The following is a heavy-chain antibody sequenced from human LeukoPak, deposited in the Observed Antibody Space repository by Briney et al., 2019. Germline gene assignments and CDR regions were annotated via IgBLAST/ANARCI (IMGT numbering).Heavy chain of an antibody. V-gene: IGHV4-59*02. J-gene: IGHJ4*02. CDR2: GHHSESS. CDR3: ARRIAAAGRFDY. D-gene: IGHD6-13*01. CDR1: GDSVTSTY. Sequence: SETLSLTCSVSGDSVTSTYWSWIRQPPGKGLEWVAYGHHSESSNYNPSFRSRVIKPVDTSRSQFSLRLSSVTAADTAVYYCARRIAAAGRFDYWGQGTLVTVS.